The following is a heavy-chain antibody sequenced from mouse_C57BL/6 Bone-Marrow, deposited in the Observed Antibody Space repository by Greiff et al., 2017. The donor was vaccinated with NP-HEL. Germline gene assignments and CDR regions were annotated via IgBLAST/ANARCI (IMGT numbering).Heavy chain of an antibody. CDR1: GFSLTSYG. J-gene: IGHJ4*01. D-gene: IGHD1-1*01. CDR2: IWRGGST. V-gene: IGHV2-5*01. Sequence: VKLMESGPGLVQPSQSLSITCTVSGFSLTSYGVHWVRQSPGKGLEWLGVIWRGGSTDYNAAFMSRLSITKDNSKSQVVFKMNSLQADDTAIYYCAKSRYYYGSYYAMDYWGQGTSVTVSS. CDR3: AKSRYYYGSYYAMDY.